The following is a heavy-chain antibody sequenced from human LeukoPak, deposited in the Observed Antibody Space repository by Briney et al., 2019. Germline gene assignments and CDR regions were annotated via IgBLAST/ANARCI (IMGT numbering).Heavy chain of an antibody. CDR2: IIPMFGSA. D-gene: IGHD1-7*01. J-gene: IGHJ4*02. V-gene: IGHV1-69*05. CDR1: GLTLSTYA. CDR3: ATETGNFYFYS. Sequence: ASVKVSCKASGLTLSTYASSWVRQAPGQGREWMGGIIPMFGSAHYAQKFQDRVTITTDESTTIAYMELSSLRSEDTAVYYCATETGNFYFYSWGQGTLVTVSS.